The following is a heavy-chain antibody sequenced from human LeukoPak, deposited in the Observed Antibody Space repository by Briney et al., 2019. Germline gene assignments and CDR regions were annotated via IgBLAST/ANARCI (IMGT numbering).Heavy chain of an antibody. Sequence: PSETLSLTCTVSGGSISSYNWSWIRQSPGKGLEWIGYIHYSGSTNYNPSLKSRVTMSLDASKNQSSLELNSVTPADTAVYYCARGGNYWPQWWFDPWGRGTLVSVSS. D-gene: IGHD1-7*01. CDR1: GGSISSYN. J-gene: IGHJ5*02. V-gene: IGHV4-59*01. CDR3: ARGGNYWPQWWFDP. CDR2: IHYSGST.